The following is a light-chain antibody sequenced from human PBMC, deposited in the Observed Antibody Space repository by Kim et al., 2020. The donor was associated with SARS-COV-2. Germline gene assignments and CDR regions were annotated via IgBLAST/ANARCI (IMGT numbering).Light chain of an antibody. V-gene: IGKV1-6*01. Sequence: ASVGDRVTITCRASQGIRNDLGWYQQKPGKAPKLLIYAASSLQSGVPSRFSGIGSGTDFTLTISSLQPEDFATYYCLQDYNYPRPFGQGTKVEIK. J-gene: IGKJ1*01. CDR3: LQDYNYPRP. CDR1: QGIRND. CDR2: AAS.